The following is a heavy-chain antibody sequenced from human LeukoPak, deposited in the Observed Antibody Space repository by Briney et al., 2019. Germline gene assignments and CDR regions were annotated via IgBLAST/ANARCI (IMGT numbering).Heavy chain of an antibody. CDR2: IYHSGRT. V-gene: IGHV4-38-2*02. CDR1: GYSISSGYY. CDR3: ARDSSGWYSSGMGAFDI. D-gene: IGHD6-19*01. Sequence: SETLSLTCTVSGYSISSGYYWGWIRQPPGKGLEWIGSIYHSGRTFYNPSLKSRVTISVDTSKNQFSLKLTSVTAADTAVYYCARDSSGWYSSGMGAFDIWGQGTMVTVSS. J-gene: IGHJ3*02.